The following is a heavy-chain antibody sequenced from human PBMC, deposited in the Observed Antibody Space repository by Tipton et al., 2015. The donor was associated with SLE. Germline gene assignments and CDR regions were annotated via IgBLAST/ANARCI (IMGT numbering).Heavy chain of an antibody. J-gene: IGHJ6*02. CDR3: ARFRDEYYYYAMDV. V-gene: IGHV4-39*07. Sequence: TLSLTCTVSGGSISSTSYYWGWLRQPPGKGLEWIGSIYYSGSTYYNPSLKSRVTISMDPSKNQFSLKLNSVTAADTAVYYCARFRDEYYYYAMDVWGQGTTVTVSS. CDR1: GGSISSTSYY. CDR2: IYYSGST.